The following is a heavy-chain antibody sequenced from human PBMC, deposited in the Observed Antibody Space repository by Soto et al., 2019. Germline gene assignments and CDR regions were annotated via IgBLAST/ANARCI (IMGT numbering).Heavy chain of an antibody. CDR3: AGESNSGSYYFEY. Sequence: PSETLSLTCTVSAGSVSSGSYYWSWIRQPPGKGLEWIGYIYNSGSTDYHPSVMRGVTISPYTSKNHFSLRMSSVIDADAAVYYWAGESNSGSYYFEYWGRGTMVTVSS. CDR2: IYNSGST. CDR1: AGSVSSGSYY. D-gene: IGHD3-10*01. V-gene: IGHV4-61*03. J-gene: IGHJ4*01.